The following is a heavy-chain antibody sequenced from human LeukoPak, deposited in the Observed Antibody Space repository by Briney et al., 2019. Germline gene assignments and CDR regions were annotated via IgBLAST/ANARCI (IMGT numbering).Heavy chain of an antibody. J-gene: IGHJ3*02. CDR3: ARDDGSGSYFDAFDI. D-gene: IGHD3-10*01. CDR1: GGSISNHY. Sequence: SETLSLTCTVSGGSISNHYWSWIRQPPGKGLEWIGYIYYSGSTSYNPSLKSRVTISVDTSKNQFSLKLSSVTAADTAVYYCARDDGSGSYFDAFDIWGQGTMVTVSS. V-gene: IGHV4-59*11. CDR2: IYYSGST.